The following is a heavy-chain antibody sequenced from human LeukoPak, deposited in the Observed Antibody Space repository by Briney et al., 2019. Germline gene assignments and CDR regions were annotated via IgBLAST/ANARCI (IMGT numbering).Heavy chain of an antibody. D-gene: IGHD5-24*01. J-gene: IGHJ6*03. CDR2: MNPNSGNT. V-gene: IGHV1-8*01. CDR1: GYTFTSYD. CDR3: AREGKVEMATIRSYYYYYMDV. Sequence: GASVKVSCKASGYTFTSYDINWVRQATGQGLEWVGWMNPNSGNTGYAQKFQGRVTMTRNTSISTAYMELSSLRSEDTAVYYCAREGKVEMATIRSYYYYYMDVWGKGTTVTVSS.